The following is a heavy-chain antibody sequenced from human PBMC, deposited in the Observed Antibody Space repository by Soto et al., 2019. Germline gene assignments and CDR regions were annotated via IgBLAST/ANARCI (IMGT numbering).Heavy chain of an antibody. J-gene: IGHJ6*02. D-gene: IGHD3-10*01. CDR2: ISSSGGST. CDR3: AKDRDTYFSYGLDV. Sequence: GGSLRLSCAASGFTFRLNDMTWVRQAPGKGLEWVSSISSSGGSTYYAESVKGRFTISRDNSKNTLSLQMNSLSAEDTAVYYCAKDRDTYFSYGLDVWGQGTTVTVSS. V-gene: IGHV3-23*01. CDR1: GFTFRLND.